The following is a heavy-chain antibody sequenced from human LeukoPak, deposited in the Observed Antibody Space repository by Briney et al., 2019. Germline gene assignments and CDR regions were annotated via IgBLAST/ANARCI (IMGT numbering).Heavy chain of an antibody. V-gene: IGHV1-8*02. D-gene: IGHD3-3*01. J-gene: IGHJ5*02. CDR3: ARGPHRRTYDRDNWFDP. Sequence: ASVKVSCKASGYTFTSYAMSWVRQAPGQGLEWMGWINPNSGGTNYAQKFQGRVTMTRDMSTTTVYMELSSLRSEDTAVYYCARGPHRRTYDRDNWFDPWGQGTLVTVSS. CDR1: GYTFTSYA. CDR2: INPNSGGT.